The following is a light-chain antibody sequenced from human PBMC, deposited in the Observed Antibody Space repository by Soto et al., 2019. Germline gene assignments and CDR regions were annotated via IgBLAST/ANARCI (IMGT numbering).Light chain of an antibody. CDR1: QSISSW. Sequence: DVQMTQSPSTLSASVGDRVTITCRASQSISSWLAWYQQKPGKAPKLLIYDASSLESGVPSRFSGSGSGTEFTLTIASLQPDDFATYYCQQYETFSGTFGPGTKVAI. CDR2: DAS. J-gene: IGKJ1*01. CDR3: QQYETFSGT. V-gene: IGKV1-5*01.